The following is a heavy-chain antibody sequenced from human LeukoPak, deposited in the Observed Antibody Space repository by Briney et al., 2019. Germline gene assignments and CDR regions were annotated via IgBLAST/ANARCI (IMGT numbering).Heavy chain of an antibody. V-gene: IGHV3-23*01. Sequence: GGSLRLSCAASGFTFSSYAMSWVRQAPGKGLEWVSAISGSGGSTYYADSVKGRFTISRDNSKNTLYLQMNSLRAEDTAVYYCARASFGVIVGPDYWGQGTLVTVSS. CDR1: GFTFSSYA. CDR3: ARASFGVIVGPDY. CDR2: ISGSGGST. J-gene: IGHJ4*02. D-gene: IGHD3-3*01.